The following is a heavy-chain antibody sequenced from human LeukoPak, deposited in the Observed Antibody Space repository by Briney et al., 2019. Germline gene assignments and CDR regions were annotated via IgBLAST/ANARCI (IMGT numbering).Heavy chain of an antibody. CDR3: AREGYRYNSNNWFDP. CDR2: IIPIFGTA. J-gene: IGHJ5*02. V-gene: IGHV1-69*05. CDR1: GGTFSSYA. D-gene: IGHD6-13*01. Sequence: ASVKVSCKASGGTFSSYAISWVRQAPGQGLEWMGGIIPIFGTANYAQKFQGRVTITTDESTSTAYMELSSLRSEDTAVYYCAREGYRYNSNNWFDPWGQGTLVTVSS.